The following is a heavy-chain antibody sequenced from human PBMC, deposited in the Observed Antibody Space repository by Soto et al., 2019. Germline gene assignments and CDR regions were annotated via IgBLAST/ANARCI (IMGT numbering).Heavy chain of an antibody. CDR2: IYYSGST. CDR1: GDSISSSSYY. D-gene: IGHD3-3*01. CDR3: ARLEAIFGVGDY. V-gene: IGHV4-39*01. Sequence: SGSLALTCTVSGDSISSSSYYWGWIRQPPGKGLEWIGSIYYSGSTYYNPSLKSRVTISVDTSKNQFSLKLSSVTAADTAVYYCARLEAIFGVGDYWGQGTLVTVSS. J-gene: IGHJ4*02.